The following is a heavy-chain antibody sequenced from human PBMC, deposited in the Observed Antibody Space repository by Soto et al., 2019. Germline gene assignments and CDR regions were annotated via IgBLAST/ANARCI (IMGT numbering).Heavy chain of an antibody. CDR2: IYYSGST. V-gene: IGHV4-59*08. J-gene: IGHJ4*02. D-gene: IGHD3-22*01. Sequence: SETLSLTCTVSGGSISSYYWIWIRQPTGKGLEWIGYIYYSGSTNYNPSLKSRVTISVDTSKNQFSLKLRSVTAADTAVFYCAGLYPYESSGYHLNYWGQGALVTVSS. CDR3: AGLYPYESSGYHLNY. CDR1: GGSISSYY.